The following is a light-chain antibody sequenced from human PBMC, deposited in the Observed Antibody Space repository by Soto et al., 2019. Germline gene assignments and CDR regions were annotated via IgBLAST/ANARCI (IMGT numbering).Light chain of an antibody. CDR3: QQYNNWPFS. Sequence: EILMTQSPATLSVSPGERVTLSCSAGQGVTTNFAWYQQKSGQSPRLLIYDVSSRATGVPSRFSGTGSETDFTLTISGLQSEDSAIYFCQQYNNWPFSFGQGTRLEIK. CDR2: DVS. V-gene: IGKV3-15*01. J-gene: IGKJ5*01. CDR1: QGVTTN.